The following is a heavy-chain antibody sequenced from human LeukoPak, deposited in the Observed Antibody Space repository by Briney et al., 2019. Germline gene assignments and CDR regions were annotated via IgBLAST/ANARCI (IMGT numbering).Heavy chain of an antibody. Sequence: GRSLRLSCAASGFTFSSYAMSWVRQAPGKGLEWVSAISGSGGSTYYADSVKGRFTISRDNSKNTLYLQMNSLRAEDTAVYYCAKGSTSRYSSSSHWGQGTLVTVSS. CDR3: AKGSTSRYSSSSH. V-gene: IGHV3-23*01. D-gene: IGHD6-6*01. J-gene: IGHJ4*02. CDR2: ISGSGGST. CDR1: GFTFSSYA.